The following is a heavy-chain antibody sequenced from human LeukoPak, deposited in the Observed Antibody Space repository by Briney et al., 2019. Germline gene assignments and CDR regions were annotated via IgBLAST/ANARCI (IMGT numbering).Heavy chain of an antibody. CDR1: GFTFGSFE. J-gene: IGHJ5*02. CDR2: IRSSSTTI. D-gene: IGHD3-10*01. Sequence: GGSLRLSCAGFGFTFGSFEMDWLRQAPGKGLEWVSYIRSSSTTIYYADSVKGRFTISRDNAKNSLYLQMNSLRAEDTAVYYCARGYGSGSYSGFDPWGQGTLVTVSS. V-gene: IGHV3-48*03. CDR3: ARGYGSGSYSGFDP.